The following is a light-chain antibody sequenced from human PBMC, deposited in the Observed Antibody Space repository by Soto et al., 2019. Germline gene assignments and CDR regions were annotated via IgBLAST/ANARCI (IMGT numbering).Light chain of an antibody. CDR3: QQYGYSFSA. CDR2: GAS. J-gene: IGKJ1*01. Sequence: EILLTQSPGTLSLSPGERATLSCRASQSVSSSYLSWYQLKPGQAPRLLIYGASSSATGIPDRFSGSGSGTDFTLTISRLEPEDFAVYYCQQYGYSFSAFGQGTKVEL. CDR1: QSVSSSY. V-gene: IGKV3-20*01.